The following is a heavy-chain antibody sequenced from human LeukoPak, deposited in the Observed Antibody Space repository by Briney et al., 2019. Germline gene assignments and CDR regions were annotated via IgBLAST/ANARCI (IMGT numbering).Heavy chain of an antibody. D-gene: IGHD2-8*02. CDR3: ARIASTVGDYYYYMDV. J-gene: IGHJ6*03. CDR1: GFTFSSYW. Sequence: GGSLRLSCAASGFTFSSYWMTWVRQAPGKGLEWVANIKEDGSEKYYVDSVKGRFTISRDNAKNSLYLQMNSLRAEDTAVYYCARIASTVGDYYYYMDVWGKGTTVTVSS. V-gene: IGHV3-7*01. CDR2: IKEDGSEK.